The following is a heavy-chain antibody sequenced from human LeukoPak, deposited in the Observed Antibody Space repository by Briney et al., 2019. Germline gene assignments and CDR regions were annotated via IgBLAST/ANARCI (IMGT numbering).Heavy chain of an antibody. CDR2: INPNSGGT. CDR3: ARDHYHKIHSVMVTAPDY. V-gene: IGHV1-2*02. D-gene: IGHD2-21*02. CDR1: GYTFTGYY. Sequence: ASVKVSCKASGYTFTGYYMHWVRQAPGQGLEWMGWINPNSGGTNYAQKFQGRVTMTRDTSISTAYMELSRLRSDDMAVYYCARDHYHKIHSVMVTAPDYWGQGTLVIVSS. J-gene: IGHJ4*02.